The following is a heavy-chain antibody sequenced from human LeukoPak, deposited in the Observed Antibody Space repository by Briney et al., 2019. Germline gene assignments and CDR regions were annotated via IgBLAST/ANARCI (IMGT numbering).Heavy chain of an antibody. J-gene: IGHJ5*02. CDR2: ISSSSSYI. CDR3: ARDRAARPARNNWFDP. V-gene: IGHV3-21*01. Sequence: GRSLRLSCAASGFTFSSYSMNWVRQAPGKGLEWASSISSSSSYIYYADSVKGRFTISRDNAKNSLYLQMNSLRAEDTAVYYCARDRAARPARNNWFDPWGQGTLVTVSS. CDR1: GFTFSSYS. D-gene: IGHD6-6*01.